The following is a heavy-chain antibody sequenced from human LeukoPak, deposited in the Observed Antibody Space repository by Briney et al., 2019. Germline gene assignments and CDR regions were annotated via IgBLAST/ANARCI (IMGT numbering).Heavy chain of an antibody. CDR1: GFTFSSYA. CDR2: ISGSGGGT. V-gene: IGHV3-23*01. CDR3: AKGRLWFGELDAFDI. D-gene: IGHD3-10*01. Sequence: GGSLRLSCAASGFTFSSYAMTWVRQAPGKGLEWVSAISGSGGGTYYADSMKGRFTISRDNAKNSLYLQMNSLRAEDTALYYCAKGRLWFGELDAFDIWGQGTMVTVSS. J-gene: IGHJ3*02.